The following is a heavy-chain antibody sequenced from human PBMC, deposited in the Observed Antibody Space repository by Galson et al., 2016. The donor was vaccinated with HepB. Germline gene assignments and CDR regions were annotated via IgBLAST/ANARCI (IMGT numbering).Heavy chain of an antibody. J-gene: IGHJ6*02. CDR3: VRDGKPTALGYGMDV. D-gene: IGHD2-21*02. V-gene: IGHV3-74*01. Sequence: SLRLSCAVSGFTFSNYWMHWVRQAPGTGLVWISGINTDGSNTIYADSVKGRFTISRDNAKNTLDLQMNSLRVEATATFYCVRDGKPTALGYGMDVWGQGTTVAVSS. CDR2: INTDGSNT. CDR1: GFTFSNYW.